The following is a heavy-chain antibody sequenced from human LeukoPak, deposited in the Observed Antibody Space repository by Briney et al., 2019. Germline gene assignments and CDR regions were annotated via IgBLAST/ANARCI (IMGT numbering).Heavy chain of an antibody. CDR1: GYTFTDYY. Sequence: ASVKVSCKASGYTFTDYYIHWVRQAPGQGPEWMGRINPNTGASNYAQKFQGRVTMTGDTSINTASMELTSLTPGDTAVYYCTRVSIAWSNLYFDYWGQGTLVTVSS. CDR3: TRVSIAWSNLYFDY. J-gene: IGHJ4*02. D-gene: IGHD1-14*01. CDR2: INPNTGAS. V-gene: IGHV1-2*02.